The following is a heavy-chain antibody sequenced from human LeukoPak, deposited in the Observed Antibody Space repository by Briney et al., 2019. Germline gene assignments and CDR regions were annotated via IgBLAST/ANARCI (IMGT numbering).Heavy chain of an antibody. Sequence: ASVKVSCKASGGTFSSYAISWVRQAPGQGLEWMGRIIPILGIANYAQKFQGRVTITADKSTSTAYMELSSLRSDDTAVYYCARDEYYGSGSYKAGVDYWGQGTLVTVSS. D-gene: IGHD3-10*01. CDR1: GGTFSSYA. CDR2: IIPILGIA. V-gene: IGHV1-69*04. CDR3: ARDEYYGSGSYKAGVDY. J-gene: IGHJ4*02.